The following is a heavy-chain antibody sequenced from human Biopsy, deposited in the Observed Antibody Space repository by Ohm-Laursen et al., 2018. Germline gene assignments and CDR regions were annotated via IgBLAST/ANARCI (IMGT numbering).Heavy chain of an antibody. D-gene: IGHD4-23*01. CDR3: ARDTRWSPYSMDV. CDR1: GFSFSDYH. V-gene: IGHV3-11*01. J-gene: IGHJ6*02. Sequence: SLSLSCAASGFSFSDYHMRWIRQAPGRGLEWVSYVSGGGTIYYGDSMKCRATISRDNAKNSLYLQMHSLRAEDTAVYYCARDTRWSPYSMDVWGQGTTVTVSS. CDR2: VSGGGTI.